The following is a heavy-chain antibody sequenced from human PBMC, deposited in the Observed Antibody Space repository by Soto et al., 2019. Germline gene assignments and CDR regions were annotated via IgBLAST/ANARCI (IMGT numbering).Heavy chain of an antibody. CDR2: INPSGGST. CDR3: ARFGRSGYGLDY. CDR1: GYTFTSYY. Sequence: QVQLVQSGAEVKKPGASVKVSCKASGYTFTSYYMHWVRQAPGQGLEWMGIINPSGGSTSYAQEFQGRVTMTRDTSTSTVYMELSSLRSEDTAVYYCARFGRSGYGLDYWGQGTLVTVSS. J-gene: IGHJ4*02. V-gene: IGHV1-46*01. D-gene: IGHD5-18*01.